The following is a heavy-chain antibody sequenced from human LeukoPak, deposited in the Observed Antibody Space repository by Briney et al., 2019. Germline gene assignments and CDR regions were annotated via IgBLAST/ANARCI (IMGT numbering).Heavy chain of an antibody. CDR1: GFTFSSHA. CDR3: AKDPEQWFPYYFDY. Sequence: GGSLRLSCAASGFTFSSHAMSWVRQAPGKGLEWVSAISTSGGSTYYADSVKGRFTISRDNSKNTLYLQMNSLRAEDTAVYYCAKDPEQWFPYYFDYWGQGTLVTVSS. V-gene: IGHV3-23*01. D-gene: IGHD6-19*01. J-gene: IGHJ4*02. CDR2: ISTSGGST.